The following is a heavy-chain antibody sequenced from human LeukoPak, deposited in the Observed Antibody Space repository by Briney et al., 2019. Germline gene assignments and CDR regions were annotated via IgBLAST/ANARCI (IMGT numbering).Heavy chain of an antibody. CDR3: ARGAGFLEWLLLAFDI. D-gene: IGHD3-3*01. CDR2: MNPNSGNT. V-gene: IGHV1-8*03. J-gene: IGHJ3*02. Sequence: ASVKVSCKASGYTFTSYDINWVRQATGQGLEWMGWMNPNSGNTGYAQKFQGRVTITRNTSISTAYMELSSLRSEDTAVYYCARGAGFLEWLLLAFDIWGQGTMVTVSS. CDR1: GYTFTSYD.